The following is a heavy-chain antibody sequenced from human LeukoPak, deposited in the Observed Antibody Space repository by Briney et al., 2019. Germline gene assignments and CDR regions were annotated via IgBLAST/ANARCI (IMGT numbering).Heavy chain of an antibody. CDR2: IYYRFRWSN. CDR1: GDKVSSNSAV. D-gene: IGHD6-13*01. J-gene: IGHJ4*02. CDR3: TRGGAAAGFDF. V-gene: IGHV6-1*01. Sequence: SQALALTLAISGDKVSSNSAVWNWIRHSPSTGLEWLGMIYYRFRWSNDYAVSVKSRIRVTPDTSKHHFSLQLNSVPPEDTAVYYCTRGGAAAGFDFWGQGSLVTV.